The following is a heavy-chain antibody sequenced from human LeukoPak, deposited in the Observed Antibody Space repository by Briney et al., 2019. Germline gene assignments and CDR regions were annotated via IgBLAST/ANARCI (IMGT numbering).Heavy chain of an antibody. Sequence: GGSLRLSCAASGFTFSSYGMHWVRQAPGKGLEWVAVIWYDGSNKYYADSVKGRFTISRDNSKNTLYLQMNSLRAEDTAVYYCARDQYDYGEYTLDYWGQGTLVTVSS. CDR3: ARDQYDYGEYTLDY. J-gene: IGHJ4*02. CDR1: GFTFSSYG. CDR2: IWYDGSNK. D-gene: IGHD4-17*01. V-gene: IGHV3-33*01.